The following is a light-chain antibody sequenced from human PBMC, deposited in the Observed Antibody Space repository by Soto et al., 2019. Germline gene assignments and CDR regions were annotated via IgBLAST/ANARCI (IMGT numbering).Light chain of an antibody. V-gene: IGKV1-5*03. J-gene: IGKJ1*01. Sequence: DIQMTQSPSTLSASVGDRVTITCRATQSISNSLAWYQQKPGKAPKLLIYKASSLESGVPSRFSGRGSGTEFNLTITSLQADDFATYYCQQYHSYWTFGQGTKVEIK. CDR1: QSISNS. CDR2: KAS. CDR3: QQYHSYWT.